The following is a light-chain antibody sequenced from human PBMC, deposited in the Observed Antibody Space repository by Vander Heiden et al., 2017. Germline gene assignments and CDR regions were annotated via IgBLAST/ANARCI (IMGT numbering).Light chain of an antibody. J-gene: IGKJ2*01. Sequence: IVLTPSPRTLSSSPVGSTTPTTWPAQSVSSSYLAWYQQKPGQAPRLLIYGASSRATGIPDRFSGSGSGTDFTLTISRLEPEDYSVYYCQQYGSSPRYTFGQGTKLEIK. CDR2: GAS. CDR3: QQYGSSPRYT. V-gene: IGKV3-20*01. CDR1: QSVSSSY.